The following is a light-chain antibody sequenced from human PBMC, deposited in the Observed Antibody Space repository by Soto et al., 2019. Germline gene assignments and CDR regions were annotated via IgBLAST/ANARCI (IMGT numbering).Light chain of an antibody. CDR3: QQSYSTLPYT. Sequence: EIVMTQTPLSLSVTPGQPASISCKSSQSLLHSDGKTYFYWYLQKPGKAPKLLIYRASTLQNGVPSRFSGAGSATDFTLTISSLQPEDFATYSCQQSYSTLPYTFGQGTKVDI. CDR1: QSLLHSDGKTY. J-gene: IGKJ2*01. CDR2: RAS. V-gene: IGKV2-29*01.